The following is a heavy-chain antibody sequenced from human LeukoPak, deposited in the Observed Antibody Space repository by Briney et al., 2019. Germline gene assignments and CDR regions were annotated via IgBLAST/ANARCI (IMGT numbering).Heavy chain of an antibody. CDR3: ARGVVAATRGTYYYYGMDV. D-gene: IGHD2-15*01. Sequence: GASVKVSCKASGYTFTSYAMNWVRQAPGQGLEWMGWINTNTGNPTYAQGFTGRLVFSLDTSVSTAYLQISSLKAEDTAVYYCARGVVAATRGTYYYYGMDVWGQGTTVTVSS. CDR1: GYTFTSYA. J-gene: IGHJ6*02. CDR2: INTNTGNP. V-gene: IGHV7-4-1*02.